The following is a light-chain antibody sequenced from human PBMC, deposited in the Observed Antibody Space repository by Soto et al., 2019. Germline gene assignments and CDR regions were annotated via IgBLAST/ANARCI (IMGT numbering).Light chain of an antibody. CDR1: SSGVGSYNL. CDR3: CSYAGSSTV. Sequence: QSVLTQPASVSGSPGQSITISCTGTSSGVGSYNLVSWYQQQPGKAPKLMIYEVSKRPSGVSNRFSGSKSGNTASLTISWLQAEDEADYYCCSYAGSSTVFGTGTKVTVL. CDR2: EVS. V-gene: IGLV2-23*02. J-gene: IGLJ1*01.